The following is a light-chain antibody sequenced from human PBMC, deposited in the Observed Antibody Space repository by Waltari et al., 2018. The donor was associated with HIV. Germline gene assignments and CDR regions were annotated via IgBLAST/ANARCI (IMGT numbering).Light chain of an antibody. CDR2: GAS. Sequence: DIVMTQSPDSLALSLGERATISCTSSQTISYSSKNKDFLAWYQQKPGQTPRLLIYGASTRASGVPDRFGGSGSGTDFTLIINSLQSEDVATYFCQQYYNVPPTFGQGTKVEI. J-gene: IGKJ1*01. CDR3: QQYYNVPPT. CDR1: QTISYSSKNKDF. V-gene: IGKV4-1*01.